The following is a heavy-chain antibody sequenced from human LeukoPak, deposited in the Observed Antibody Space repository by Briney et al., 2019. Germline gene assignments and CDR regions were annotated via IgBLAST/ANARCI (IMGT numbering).Heavy chain of an antibody. D-gene: IGHD4-17*01. CDR1: GFTFSNYA. V-gene: IGHV3-23*01. J-gene: IGHJ3*01. Sequence: PGGSLRLSCAASGFTFSNYAVMWVRQAPGQGLEWVSAITSGGAPRYADSVKGRFTISRDDSKNTLYLQMNSLRAEDTAQYFCARDPNGDYIDAFEFWGRGTVVTVSS. CDR3: ARDPNGDYIDAFEF. CDR2: ITSGGAP.